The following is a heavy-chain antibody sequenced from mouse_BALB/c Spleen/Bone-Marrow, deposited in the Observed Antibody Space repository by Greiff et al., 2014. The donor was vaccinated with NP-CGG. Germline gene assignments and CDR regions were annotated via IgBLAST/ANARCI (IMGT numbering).Heavy chain of an antibody. CDR2: VYPGRGSI. J-gene: IGHJ4*01. V-gene: IGHV1S22*01. CDR3: ARRLRGYYAMDY. D-gene: IGHD1-3*01. CDR1: GYTFTNYW. Sequence: LQQSGSELVRPGASVKLSCKASGYTFTNYWVHWVKQRPGQGLEWIGNVYPGRGSINSDEKFKTKATLTVDKSSSTAYMHLNSLTSEDSAVYYCARRLRGYYAMDYWGQGTSVTVSS.